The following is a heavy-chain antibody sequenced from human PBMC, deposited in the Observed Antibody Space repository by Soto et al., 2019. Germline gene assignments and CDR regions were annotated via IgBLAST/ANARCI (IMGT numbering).Heavy chain of an antibody. V-gene: IGHV5-51*01. D-gene: IGHD3-9*01. J-gene: IGHJ5*02. Sequence: GESLKISCKGSGYSFTSYWIGWVRQMPGKGLEWMGIIYPGDSDTRYSPSFQGQVTISADKSISTAYLQWSSLKASDTAMYYCARRGVLLRYFDWLPFDPWGQGTLVTVSS. CDR3: ARRGVLLRYFDWLPFDP. CDR1: GYSFTSYW. CDR2: IYPGDSDT.